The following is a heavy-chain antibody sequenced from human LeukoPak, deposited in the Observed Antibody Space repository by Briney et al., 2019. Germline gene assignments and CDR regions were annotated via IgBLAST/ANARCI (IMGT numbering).Heavy chain of an antibody. CDR1: GFMFADHG. Sequence: GESLRLSCAASGFMFADHGMTWVRQVPGKGLEWVSGINWNGSSTGYVDSVKGRFTISRDNAKNVVFLQMNNLRAEDTAFYYCARGEWDLRDWGQGTLVIVSS. V-gene: IGHV3-20*04. CDR3: ARGEWDLRD. J-gene: IGHJ4*02. D-gene: IGHD1-26*01. CDR2: INWNGSST.